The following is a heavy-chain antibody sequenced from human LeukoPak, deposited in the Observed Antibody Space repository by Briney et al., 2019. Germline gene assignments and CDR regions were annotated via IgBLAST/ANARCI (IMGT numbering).Heavy chain of an antibody. CDR2: IYYSGST. CDR3: ARVLYYGLGMDV. Sequence: SQTLSLTCTVYAGSISSGDYYWGWLRQPPGKGLEWIGYIYYSGSTYYKPSLKSRVTISVDTSKNQFSLKLSSVTAADTAVYYCARVLYYGLGMDVWGQGNTVTVSS. J-gene: IGHJ6*02. V-gene: IGHV4-30-4*01. CDR1: AGSISSGDYY. D-gene: IGHD2-8*01.